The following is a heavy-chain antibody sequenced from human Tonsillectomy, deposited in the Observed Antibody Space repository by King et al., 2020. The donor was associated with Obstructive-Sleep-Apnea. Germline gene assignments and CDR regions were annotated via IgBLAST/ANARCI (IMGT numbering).Heavy chain of an antibody. D-gene: IGHD1-20*01. CDR2: IYYTGTT. J-gene: IGHJ4*02. CDR1: GASISSTSFY. Sequence: QLKESGPGLVRPSETLSLTCNVSGASISSTSFYWGWVRQPSGNGLEWIGSIYYTGTTYYNPSLKSRVTISVDTSKNQFSLNLTSVTAADTAVYYCARIRSNWYYFDYWGQGTLVTVS. CDR3: ARIRSNWYYFDY. V-gene: IGHV4-39*07.